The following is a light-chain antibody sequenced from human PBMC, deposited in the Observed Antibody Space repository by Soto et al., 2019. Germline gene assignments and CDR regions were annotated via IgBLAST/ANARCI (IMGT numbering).Light chain of an antibody. CDR2: GAS. CDR1: QSVSSSY. Sequence: EIVLTQSPGTLSLSPGERATLSCRASQSVSSSYLAWYQQKPGQAPRLLIYGASNRATGIPDRFSGSGSGTDFTLTISRLEPEDFAVFYCQQYGSSPLELGQGTKVEIK. J-gene: IGKJ1*01. CDR3: QQYGSSPLE. V-gene: IGKV3-20*01.